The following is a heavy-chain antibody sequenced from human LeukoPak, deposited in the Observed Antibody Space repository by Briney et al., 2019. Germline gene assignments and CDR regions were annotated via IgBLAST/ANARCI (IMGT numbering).Heavy chain of an antibody. CDR2: IYTSGST. J-gene: IGHJ3*02. CDR1: GGSISSYY. V-gene: IGHV4-4*07. D-gene: IGHD3-3*01. CDR3: AREWKSEYYDFWSGLGNDAFDI. Sequence: PSETLSLTCTVSGGSISSYYWSWTRQPAGKGLEWIGRIYTSGSTNYNPSLKSRVTMSVDTSKNQFSLKLSSVTAADTAVYYCAREWKSEYYDFWSGLGNDAFDIWGQGTMVTVSS.